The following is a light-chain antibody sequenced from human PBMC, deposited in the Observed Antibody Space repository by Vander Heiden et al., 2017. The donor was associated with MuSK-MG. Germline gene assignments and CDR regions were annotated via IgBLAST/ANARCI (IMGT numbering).Light chain of an antibody. CDR1: TGAVTNGHY. CDR2: NAN. CDR3: LLSDSGALYV. Sequence: QAVVTQEPSLTVSPGGTATLTCGSSTGAVTNGHYPSWFQQKAGQAPKNMIYNANNQPARTPGRFSGSPPGGKAALTLSGAEAEDEAEYYCLLSDSGALYVFGSGTKVTVL. J-gene: IGLJ1*01. V-gene: IGLV7-46*01.